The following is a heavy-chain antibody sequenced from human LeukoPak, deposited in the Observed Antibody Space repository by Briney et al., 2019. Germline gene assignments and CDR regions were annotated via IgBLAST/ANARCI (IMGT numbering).Heavy chain of an antibody. V-gene: IGHV1-24*01. CDR3: ARQSYFDGRGDDAFDI. CDR1: GYTLTELS. CDR2: FDPEDGET. D-gene: IGHD2-15*01. Sequence: GASVKVSCKVSGYTLTELSMHWVRQAPGKGLEWMGGFDPEDGETIYAQKFQGRVTVTTETSTSTAYMELRNLRSDDTAVYYCARQSYFDGRGDDAFDIWGQGTMVTVSS. J-gene: IGHJ3*02.